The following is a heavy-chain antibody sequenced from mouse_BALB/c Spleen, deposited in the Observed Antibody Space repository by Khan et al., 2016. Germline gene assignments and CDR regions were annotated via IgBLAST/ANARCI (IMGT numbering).Heavy chain of an antibody. CDR1: GYAFTNYL. CDR3: ARGYDWYVDV. CDR2: INPGSGGT. V-gene: IGHV1-54*01. Sequence: QVQLKQSGAELVGPGTSVKVSCKASGYAFTNYLIEWVKQRPGQGLEWIGVINPGSGGTNYNEKFKGKATLTADKSSSTAYMQLSSLTSDDSAVYFCARGYDWYVDVWGAGTTVTVSS. J-gene: IGHJ1*01. D-gene: IGHD2-14*01.